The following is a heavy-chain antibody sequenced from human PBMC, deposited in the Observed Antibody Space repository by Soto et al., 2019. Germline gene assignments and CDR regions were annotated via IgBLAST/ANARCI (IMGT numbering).Heavy chain of an antibody. CDR2: IIPIFGTA. CDR3: ALHVDIVAPFDY. J-gene: IGHJ4*02. Sequence: QVQLVQSGAEVKKPGSSVKVSCKASGGTFSSYAISWVRQAPGQGLEWMGGIIPIFGTANYAQKFQVRVTITADKSTSTAYMELRSLRSEDTAVYFCALHVDIVAPFDYWGQGPLVTVSS. D-gene: IGHD5-12*01. CDR1: GGTFSSYA. V-gene: IGHV1-69*06.